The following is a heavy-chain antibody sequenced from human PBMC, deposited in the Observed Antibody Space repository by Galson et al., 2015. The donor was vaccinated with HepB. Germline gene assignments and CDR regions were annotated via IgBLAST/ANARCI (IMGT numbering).Heavy chain of an antibody. Sequence: SLRLSCAASGFVFSSYEMNWVRQAPGKGLEWISYISASGSTTYYADSVKGRFTVSRDNAKTSLYLQMNSLRPEDTAFYFCVKGSTMIHEAGSFDPWGQGILVTVSS. D-gene: IGHD3-22*01. CDR3: VKGSTMIHEAGSFDP. CDR2: ISASGSTT. CDR1: GFVFSSYE. J-gene: IGHJ5*02. V-gene: IGHV3-48*03.